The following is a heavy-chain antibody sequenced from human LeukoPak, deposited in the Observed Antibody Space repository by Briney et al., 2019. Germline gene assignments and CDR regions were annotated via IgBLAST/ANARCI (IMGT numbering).Heavy chain of an antibody. CDR2: IIPIFGTA. CDR1: GGTFSSYA. Sequence: VASVKVYCKASGGTFSSYAISWGRQAPGQGLEWMGGIIPIFGTANYAQKFQGRVTITADESTSTAYMELSSLRSEDTAVYYCARGFDFTGPFDYWGQGTLVTVSS. V-gene: IGHV1-69*13. CDR3: ARGFDFTGPFDY. J-gene: IGHJ4*02. D-gene: IGHD3-10*01.